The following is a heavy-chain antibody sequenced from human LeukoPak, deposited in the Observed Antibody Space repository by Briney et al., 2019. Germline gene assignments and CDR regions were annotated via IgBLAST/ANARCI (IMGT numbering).Heavy chain of an antibody. J-gene: IGHJ4*02. D-gene: IGHD1-26*01. CDR2: ISPSRNTI. CDR1: GFTFSSYA. CDR3: ARSGRYSGTGDY. Sequence: GGSLRLSCAAPGFTFSSYAMNWVRQAPGKGLEWVSYISPSRNTIYYADSVKGRFTISRDNDMNSLSLQMNSLSADDSAVYYCARSGRYSGTGDYWGQGTLVTVSS. V-gene: IGHV3-48*01.